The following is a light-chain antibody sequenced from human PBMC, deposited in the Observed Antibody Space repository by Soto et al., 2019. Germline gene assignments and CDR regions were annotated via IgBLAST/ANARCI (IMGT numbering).Light chain of an antibody. CDR2: KAS. CDR1: QSISSW. Sequence: DIQMTQSPSTVSASVGDRVTITCRASQSISSWLAWYQQKPGKAPKLLIYKASSLESGVPSRFSGSGSGTEFTLTISSLQPDDFATYYCQQYNSYWKFGQGTKVEIK. J-gene: IGKJ1*01. V-gene: IGKV1-5*03. CDR3: QQYNSYWK.